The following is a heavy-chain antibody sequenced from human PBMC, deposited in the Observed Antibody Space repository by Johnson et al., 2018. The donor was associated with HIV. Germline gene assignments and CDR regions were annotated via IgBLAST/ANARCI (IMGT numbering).Heavy chain of an antibody. V-gene: IGHV3-23*04. Sequence: VQLVESGGGLVRPGGSLRLSCAASGFTFSSYAMSWVRQAPGKGLEWVSAISGSGGSTCYADSVKGRFTISRDNSKNTLYLPMNSLRAEDTAVYYCARLPVLVVVAGRPHAFDIWGQGTMVTVSS. CDR1: GFTFSSYA. CDR2: ISGSGGST. J-gene: IGHJ3*02. D-gene: IGHD2-15*01. CDR3: ARLPVLVVVAGRPHAFDI.